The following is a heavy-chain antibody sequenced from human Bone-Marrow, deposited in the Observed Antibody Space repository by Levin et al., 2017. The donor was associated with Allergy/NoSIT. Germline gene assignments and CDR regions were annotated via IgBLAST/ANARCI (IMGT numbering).Heavy chain of an antibody. CDR2: INPNSGGT. CDR3: ARAEQQAVYYYYYMDV. CDR1: GYTFTGYY. J-gene: IGHJ6*03. Sequence: ASVKVSCKASGYTFTGYYMHWVRQAPGQGLEWMGWINPNSGGTNYAQKFQGRVTMTRDTSISTAYMELSRLRSDDTAVYYCARAEQQAVYYYYYMDVWGKGTTVTVSS. D-gene: IGHD6-13*01. V-gene: IGHV1-2*02.